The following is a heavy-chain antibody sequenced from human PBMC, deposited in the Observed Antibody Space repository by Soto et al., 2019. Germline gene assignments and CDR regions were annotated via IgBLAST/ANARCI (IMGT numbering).Heavy chain of an antibody. Sequence: GASVKVSCKASGGTFSSYAISWVRQAPGQGLEWMGGIIPIFGTANYAQKFQGRVTITADESTSTAYMELSSLRSEDTAVYYCASGPAVGYYYDSSGYYYMAYWGQGTLVTVSS. CDR1: GGTFSSYA. J-gene: IGHJ4*02. V-gene: IGHV1-69*13. CDR2: IIPIFGTA. CDR3: ASGPAVGYYYDSSGYYYMAY. D-gene: IGHD3-22*01.